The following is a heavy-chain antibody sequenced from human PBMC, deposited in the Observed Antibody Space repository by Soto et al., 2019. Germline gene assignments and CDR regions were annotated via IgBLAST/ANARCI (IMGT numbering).Heavy chain of an antibody. V-gene: IGHV3-11*01. D-gene: IGHD3-10*01. J-gene: IGHJ4*02. CDR3: ASDPYYYASGY. Sequence: PGGSLRLSCAASGFTFSDSYMTWIRQAPGKGLEWVSYISGSGSTIYYADSVKGRFTVSRDNARNSLYLQMNSLRAEDTAVYYCASDPYYYASGYWGQGTLVTVS. CDR2: ISGSGSTI. CDR1: GFTFSDSY.